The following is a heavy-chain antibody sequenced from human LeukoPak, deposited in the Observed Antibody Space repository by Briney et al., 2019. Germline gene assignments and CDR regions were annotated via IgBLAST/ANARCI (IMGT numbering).Heavy chain of an antibody. J-gene: IGHJ4*02. CDR1: GFTFSHYS. Sequence: GGSLRLSCAASGFTFSHYSMNWVRQAPGKGLEWVSYISSSSTIIYYADSVKGRFTISRDNAKNSLYLQMNSLRDEDTAVYYCARWFTSGRGFFDYWGQGILVTVST. V-gene: IGHV3-48*02. D-gene: IGHD6-19*01. CDR2: ISSSSTII. CDR3: ARWFTSGRGFFDY.